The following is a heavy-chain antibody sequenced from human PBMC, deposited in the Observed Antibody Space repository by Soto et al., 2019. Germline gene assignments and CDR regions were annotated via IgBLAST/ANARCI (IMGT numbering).Heavy chain of an antibody. CDR3: ARAKPGTTWFDP. J-gene: IGHJ5*02. V-gene: IGHV4-31*03. CDR1: GGSISSGSYY. Sequence: QVQLQESGPGLVKPSQTLSLTCTVSGGSISSGSYYWSWIRQHPGKGLEWIGYIFYSGSTYYNPSLKRRVKISVDMSENQFSLKLSSVTAADTAVYYCARAKPGTTWFDPWGQGTLVTVSS. D-gene: IGHD1-7*01. CDR2: IFYSGST.